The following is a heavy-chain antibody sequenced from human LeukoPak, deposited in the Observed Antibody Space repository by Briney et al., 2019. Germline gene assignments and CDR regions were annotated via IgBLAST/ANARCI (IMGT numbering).Heavy chain of an antibody. V-gene: IGHV3-30*04. Sequence: GGSLRLSRAASGFTFSSYAMHWVRQAPGKGLEWVAVISYDGSNKYYADSVKGRFTISRDNSKNTLYLQMNSLRAEDTAVYYCASGLPDYWGQGTLVTVSS. CDR2: ISYDGSNK. CDR1: GFTFSSYA. CDR3: ASGLPDY. J-gene: IGHJ4*02. D-gene: IGHD3/OR15-3a*01.